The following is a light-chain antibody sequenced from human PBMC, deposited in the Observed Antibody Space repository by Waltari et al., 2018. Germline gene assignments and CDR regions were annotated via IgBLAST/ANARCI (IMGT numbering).Light chain of an antibody. J-gene: IGKJ1*01. CDR1: QSISSW. CDR2: KAS. V-gene: IGKV1-5*03. Sequence: DIQMAQSPFTLSASVGDRLTITCRASQSISSWLAWYQQKPGQDPNLVIYKASSLEGGVLSRFSGSGSGTEFTLTISSLQPDDFANYYCQQYNSYPGTCGQGTKVEIK. CDR3: QQYNSYPGT.